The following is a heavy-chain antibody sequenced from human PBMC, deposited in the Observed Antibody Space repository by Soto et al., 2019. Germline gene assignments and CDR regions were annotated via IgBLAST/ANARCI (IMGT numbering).Heavy chain of an antibody. J-gene: IGHJ4*02. D-gene: IGHD2-21*02. Sequence: QVHLVQSGGGVVQPGRSLRLSCAASGFSFNNFGMHWVRQAPGKGLEWVAVISYEGSNKYYADSVRGRFTISRYDSKETLYLQMNSLRAEDTAVSYCAKDGTDCGGDCYPIFNFDSWGQGTLVTVYS. CDR2: ISYEGSNK. V-gene: IGHV3-30*18. CDR1: GFSFNNFG. CDR3: AKDGTDCGGDCYPIFNFDS.